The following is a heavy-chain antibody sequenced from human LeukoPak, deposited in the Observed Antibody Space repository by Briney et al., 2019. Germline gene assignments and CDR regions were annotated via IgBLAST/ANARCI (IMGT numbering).Heavy chain of an antibody. CDR1: GFTFSSYA. J-gene: IGHJ4*02. CDR3: AREYSSSSEGSGGAFIY. CDR2: ISYDARHK. V-gene: IGHV3-30*04. Sequence: PGGSLRLSCAASGFTFSSYAMHWVRQAPGKGLEWVAIISYDARHKYYTDSVKGRFTISRDNSKNTLSLQMNSLRPEEKAVYYCAREYSSSSEGSGGAFIYWGQGTLVTVTS. D-gene: IGHD6-6*01.